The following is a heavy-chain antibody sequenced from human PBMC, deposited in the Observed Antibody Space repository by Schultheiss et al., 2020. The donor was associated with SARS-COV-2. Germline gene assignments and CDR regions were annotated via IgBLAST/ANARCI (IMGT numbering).Heavy chain of an antibody. Sequence: GGSLRLSCAASGFTVSSNYMSWVRQAPGKGLEWVSVIYSGGSTYYADSVKGRFTISRDNAKNSLYLQMNSLRAEDTAVYYCARDKLTSGYDRGDAFDIWGQGTMVTVSS. CDR2: IYSGGST. V-gene: IGHV3-66*01. CDR3: ARDKLTSGYDRGDAFDI. J-gene: IGHJ3*02. CDR1: GFTVSSNY. D-gene: IGHD5-12*01.